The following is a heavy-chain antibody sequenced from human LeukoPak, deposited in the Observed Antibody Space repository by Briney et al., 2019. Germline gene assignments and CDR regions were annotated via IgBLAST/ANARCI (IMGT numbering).Heavy chain of an antibody. V-gene: IGHV4-39*01. CDR3: ARLGGLTMIVVVFDY. CDR2: VYYSGST. J-gene: IGHJ4*02. D-gene: IGHD3-22*01. Sequence: SETLSLTCTVSGGSVSSSTYYWGWIRQPPGKGLEWIGTVYYSGSTYYNPALKSRVTLSVDTSNNQFSLRLNSVTAADTALYYCARLGGLTMIVVVFDYWGQGAQVIVSS. CDR1: GGSVSSSTYY.